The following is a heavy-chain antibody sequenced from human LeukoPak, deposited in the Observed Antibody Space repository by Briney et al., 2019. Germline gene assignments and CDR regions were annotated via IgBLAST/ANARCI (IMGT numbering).Heavy chain of an antibody. D-gene: IGHD2-21*02. Sequence: GGALRLSCAASGFTFNSYVMHWVRQAPGEGLEWVAVISYDGSNKYNADSVKGRFTISRDNSKNTLYLQMNSLRAKDTAVYYCASSYCGGDCYSSRGGGAFDIWGQGTMVTVSS. J-gene: IGHJ3*02. CDR2: ISYDGSNK. CDR1: GFTFNSYV. CDR3: ASSYCGGDCYSSRGGGAFDI. V-gene: IGHV3-30*04.